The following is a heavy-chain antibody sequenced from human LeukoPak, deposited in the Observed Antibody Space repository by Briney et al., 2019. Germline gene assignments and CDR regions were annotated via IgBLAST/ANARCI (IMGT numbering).Heavy chain of an antibody. D-gene: IGHD2-2*01. CDR3: AGYCSSTSCSFEDY. V-gene: IGHV3-30*02. Sequence: PGGSLRLSCAASGFTFSSYGMHWVRQAPGKGLEWVAFIRYDGSNKYYADSVKGRFTISRDNSKNTLYLQMNSLRAEDTAVYYCAGYCSSTSCSFEDYWGQGTLVTVSS. CDR2: IRYDGSNK. CDR1: GFTFSSYG. J-gene: IGHJ4*02.